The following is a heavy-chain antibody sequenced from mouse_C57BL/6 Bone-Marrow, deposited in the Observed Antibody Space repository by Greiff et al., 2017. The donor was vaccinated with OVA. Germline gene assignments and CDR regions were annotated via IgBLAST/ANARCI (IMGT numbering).Heavy chain of an antibody. CDR2: ISSGGSYT. CDR3: RRHALWDY. V-gene: IGHV5-6*02. CDR1: GFTFSSYG. J-gene: IGHJ2*01. Sequence: EVMLVESGGDLVKPGGSLKLSCAASGFTFSSYGMSWVRQTPDKRLEWVATISSGGSYTYYPDSMKGPFTISRDNAKNTLYLQMSSLKSEDTAMYYCRRHALWDYGGQGTTLTVSS. D-gene: IGHD1-1*02.